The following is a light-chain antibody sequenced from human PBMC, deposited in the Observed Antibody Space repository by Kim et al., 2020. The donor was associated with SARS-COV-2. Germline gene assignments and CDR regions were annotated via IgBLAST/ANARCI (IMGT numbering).Light chain of an antibody. Sequence: VLTQPPSVSGAPGQRVTISCTGSSSNIGAGYDVHWYQQLPGTAPKLLIYGNSNRPSGVPDRFSGSKSGTSASLAITGLQAEDEADYYCQSYDSSLSVPWVFGGGTQLTVL. V-gene: IGLV1-40*01. CDR2: GNS. CDR3: QSYDSSLSVPWV. CDR1: SSNIGAGYD. J-gene: IGLJ3*02.